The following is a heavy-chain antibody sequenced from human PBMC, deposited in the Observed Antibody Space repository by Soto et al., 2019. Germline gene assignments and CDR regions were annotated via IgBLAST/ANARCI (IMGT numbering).Heavy chain of an antibody. Sequence: GASVKVSCKASGYTFTSRGISWVRQAPGQGLEWMGWISADNGNTNYAQKLQGRVTMTRDTSTSTVYMELSSLRSEDTAVYYCARGGRMTTVTHGYYYYGMDVWGQGTTVTVSS. D-gene: IGHD4-17*01. V-gene: IGHV1-18*01. CDR3: ARGGRMTTVTHGYYYYGMDV. CDR2: ISADNGNT. CDR1: GYTFTSRG. J-gene: IGHJ6*02.